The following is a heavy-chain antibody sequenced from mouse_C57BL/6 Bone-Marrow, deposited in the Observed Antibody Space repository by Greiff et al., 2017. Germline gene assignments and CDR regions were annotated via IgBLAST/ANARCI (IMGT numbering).Heavy chain of an antibody. Sequence: QVQLQQPGAELVKPGASVKLSCKASGYTFTSYWMHWVKQRPGRGLEWIGRIDPSSGGTKYNEKFKSKATLTVDTPSSTAHMQLSSLTTEDSAVYYCGRRLLFDHWGPGTTPPVSS. CDR3: GRRLLFDH. CDR2: IDPSSGGT. CDR1: GYTFTSYW. V-gene: IGHV1-72*01. J-gene: IGHJ2*01.